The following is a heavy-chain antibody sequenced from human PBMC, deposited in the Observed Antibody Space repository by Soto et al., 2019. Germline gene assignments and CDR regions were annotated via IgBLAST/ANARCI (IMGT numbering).Heavy chain of an antibody. CDR2: IYPGDSDT. D-gene: IGHD3-22*01. J-gene: IGHJ5*02. CDR1: GYSFTSYC. CDR3: ARHRYYDSSGLDNWFDP. Sequence: ESLKISCKGSGYSFTSYCIGWVRQMPGKGLEWMGIIYPGDSDTRYSPSFQGQVTISADKSISTAYLQWSSLKASDTAMYYCARHRYYDSSGLDNWFDPWGQGTLVTVSS. V-gene: IGHV5-51*01.